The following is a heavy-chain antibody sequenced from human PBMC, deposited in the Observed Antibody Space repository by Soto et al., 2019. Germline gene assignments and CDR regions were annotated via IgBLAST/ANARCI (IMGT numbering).Heavy chain of an antibody. CDR2: IYYLGNT. J-gene: IGHJ4*02. V-gene: IGHV4-39*01. CDR3: GGQDYGDKGYYFEN. CDR1: NGYISSRSSY. D-gene: IGHD4-17*01. Sequence: QLQLQESGSGLVKPSETLSLTCTVSNGYISSRSSYWGWIRQTPGKGLEWIGRIYYLGNTYNNPSLKSRVTITIDTSKHKFSLRLNSVTADDTAVDFCGGQDYGDKGYYFENWGQGTLVTVSS.